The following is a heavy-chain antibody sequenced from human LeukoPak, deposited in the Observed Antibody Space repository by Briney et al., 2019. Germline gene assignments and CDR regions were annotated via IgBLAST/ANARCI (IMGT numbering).Heavy chain of an antibody. CDR3: ARVDRYHYYLDV. CDR2: IMPLFNTV. Sequence: GASVKVSCKASGGTFSSYSITWVRQAPGQGPEWMGGIMPLFNTVNYAQQFQGRVTITTDESTSTAYMELEDTAMYYCARVDRYHYYLDVWGKGTTVTVSS. CDR1: GGTFSSYS. V-gene: IGHV1-69*05. J-gene: IGHJ6*03.